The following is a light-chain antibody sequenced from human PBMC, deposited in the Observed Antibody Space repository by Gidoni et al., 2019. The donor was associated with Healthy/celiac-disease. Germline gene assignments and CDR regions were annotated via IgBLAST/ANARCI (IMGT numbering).Light chain of an antibody. J-gene: IGLJ1*01. V-gene: IGLV3-19*01. CDR3: NSRDSSGNHLEV. Sequence: SSELTQDPAVSVALGQTVRITCQGDSLRSYYASWYQQKPGQAPVLVIYGKNNRPSGIPDRFSGSSSGNTASLTITGAQAEDEADYYCNSRDSSGNHLEVFGTGTKVXVX. CDR2: GKN. CDR1: SLRSYY.